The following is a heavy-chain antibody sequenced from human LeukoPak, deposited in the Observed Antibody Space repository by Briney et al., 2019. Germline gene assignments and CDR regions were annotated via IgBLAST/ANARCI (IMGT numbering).Heavy chain of an antibody. J-gene: IGHJ4*02. CDR2: ISDDSTYT. D-gene: IGHD2-15*01. V-gene: IGHV3-23*01. CDR3: AKEKKSGGWPLDY. Sequence: GGSLRLSCAASGFTFSAYAMSWVRQAPGKGLEWVSGISDDSTYTYYADSVKGRLTISRDNFKNTLFLQMNSLRADDTALYYCAKEKKSGGWPLDYWGQGALVTVSS. CDR1: GFTFSAYA.